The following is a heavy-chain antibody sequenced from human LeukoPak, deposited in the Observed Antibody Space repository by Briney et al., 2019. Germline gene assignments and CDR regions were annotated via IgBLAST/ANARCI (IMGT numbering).Heavy chain of an antibody. J-gene: IGHJ4*02. CDR3: AKSTQRLTATTVDLDY. V-gene: IGHV3-74*01. D-gene: IGHD1-26*01. CDR2: INSDGSST. CDR1: GFTFSSYW. Sequence: PGGSLRLSCAASGFTFSSYWMHWVRQAPGKGLVWVSRINSDGSSTSYADSVKGRFTISRDNSKNTLYLQMNSLRAEDTAVYYCAKSTQRLTATTVDLDYWGQGTLVTVSS.